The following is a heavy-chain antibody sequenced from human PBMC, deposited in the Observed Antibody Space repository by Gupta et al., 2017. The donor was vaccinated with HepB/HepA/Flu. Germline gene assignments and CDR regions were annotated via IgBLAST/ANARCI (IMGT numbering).Heavy chain of an antibody. J-gene: IGHJ4*02. V-gene: IGHV3-30-3*01. CDR1: GFPFSSYA. CDR2: ISYDGSNK. Sequence: QVQLVESGGGVVQPGRSLRLSCAASGFPFSSYAMHWVRQAPGKGLEWVAVISYDGSNKYYADSVKGRFTISRDNSKNTLYLQMNSLRAEDTAVYYCARDTLYYFDYWGQGTLVTVSS. CDR3: ARDTLYYFDY. D-gene: IGHD2-15*01.